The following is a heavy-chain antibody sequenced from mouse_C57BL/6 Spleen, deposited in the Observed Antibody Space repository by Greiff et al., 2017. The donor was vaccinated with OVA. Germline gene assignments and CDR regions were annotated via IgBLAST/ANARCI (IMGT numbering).Heavy chain of an antibody. CDR3: AREGRTVVAPLDY. D-gene: IGHD1-1*01. CDR1: GYTFTSYW. V-gene: IGHV1-53*01. CDR2: INPSNGGT. J-gene: IGHJ3*01. Sequence: VQLQQPGTELVKPGASVKLSCKASGYTFTSYWMHWVKQRPGQGLEWIGNINPSNGGTNYNEKFKSKATLTVDKSSSTAYMQRSSLPSEDSAVYYCAREGRTVVAPLDYWGQGTLVTVSA.